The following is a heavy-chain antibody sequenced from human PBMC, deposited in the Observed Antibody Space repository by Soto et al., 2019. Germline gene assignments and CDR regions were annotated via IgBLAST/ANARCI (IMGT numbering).Heavy chain of an antibody. CDR2: ISTYSGNS. V-gene: IGHV1-18*04. J-gene: IGHJ4*02. CDR3: ARDNGYFDL. Sequence: ASVKVSCKTSGYTFSSYSITWVRQAPGQGLEWMAWISTYSGNSHYAERVQGRVTVTLDKSARTSFMEMRGLTSDDTAVYFCARDNGYFDLWGQGTLVTVSS. CDR1: GYTFSSYS.